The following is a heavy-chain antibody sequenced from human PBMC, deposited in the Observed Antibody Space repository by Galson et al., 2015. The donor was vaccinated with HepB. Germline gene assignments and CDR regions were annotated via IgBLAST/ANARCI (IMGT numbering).Heavy chain of an antibody. CDR1: GYTFTSYN. V-gene: IGHV1-18*01. J-gene: IGHJ4*02. Sequence: SVKVSCKASGYTFTSYNISWVRQAPGQGLEWMGWISTYNGNTNYAQKLQGRVTMTTDTSTSTAYMELRSLRSDDTAVYYCARVWLQLDMLDYWGQGTLVTVSS. D-gene: IGHD6-13*01. CDR2: ISTYNGNT. CDR3: ARVWLQLDMLDY.